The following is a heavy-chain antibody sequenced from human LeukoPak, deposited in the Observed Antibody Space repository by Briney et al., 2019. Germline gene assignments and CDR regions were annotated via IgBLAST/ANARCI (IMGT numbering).Heavy chain of an antibody. CDR3: ASGYYYDSSGYCDY. J-gene: IGHJ4*02. CDR1: GCSFSIYA. D-gene: IGHD3-22*01. Sequence: GASVTVSFKPSGCSFSIYAIILVREAPAPGHEWMGRIIPIFGTANYAHRFQGRVTITTDVYTSTAYMELSSLRSEDTAVYYCASGYYYDSSGYCDYWGQGTLVTVSS. V-gene: IGHV1-69*05. CDR2: IIPIFGTA.